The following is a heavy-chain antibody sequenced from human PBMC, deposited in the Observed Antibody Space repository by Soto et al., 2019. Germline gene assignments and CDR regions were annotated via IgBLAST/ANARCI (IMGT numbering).Heavy chain of an antibody. CDR1: GYSFTSYW. D-gene: IGHD6-19*01. V-gene: IGHV5-51*01. Sequence: PGESLKISCKGSGYSFTSYWIGWVRQMPGKGLEWMGIIYPGDSDTRYSPSFQGQVTISADKSISTAYLQWSSLKASDTAMYYCARQREPGIAVAGRNYYYGMDVWGQGTTVTVSS. CDR2: IYPGDSDT. J-gene: IGHJ6*02. CDR3: ARQREPGIAVAGRNYYYGMDV.